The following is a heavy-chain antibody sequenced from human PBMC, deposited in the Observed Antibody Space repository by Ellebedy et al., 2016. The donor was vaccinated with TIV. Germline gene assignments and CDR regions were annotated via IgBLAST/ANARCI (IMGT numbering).Heavy chain of an antibody. CDR2: ISGGGDKT. Sequence: GGSLSLSCAASGFPFGSFAMHWVRQAPGKGLECLSVISGGGDKTYHADSVNGRFTIIRDNSKNTLYLQMDRLRAEDTAVYYCAKGTSSGFNYDRVGCEYWGQGTLVTVSS. V-gene: IGHV3-23*01. CDR1: GFPFGSFA. CDR3: AKGTSSGFNYDRVGCEY. J-gene: IGHJ4*02. D-gene: IGHD3-22*01.